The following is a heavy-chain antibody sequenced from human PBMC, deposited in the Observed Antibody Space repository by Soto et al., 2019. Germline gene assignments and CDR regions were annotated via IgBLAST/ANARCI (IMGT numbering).Heavy chain of an antibody. CDR2: IYYSGST. CDR1: GGSISDFY. Sequence: ETLSLTCTVSGGSISDFYWRWIRQPPGKGLEWIGYIYYSGSTNYNPSLKIPVTISVDTSKNQFSLNLRSMSPADTAVYYCARVGGLAARTFDYWGPGTLVTVSS. D-gene: IGHD6-6*01. V-gene: IGHV4-59*01. J-gene: IGHJ4*02. CDR3: ARVGGLAARTFDY.